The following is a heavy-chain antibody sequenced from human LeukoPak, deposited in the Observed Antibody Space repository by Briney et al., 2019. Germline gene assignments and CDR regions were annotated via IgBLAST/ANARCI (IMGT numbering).Heavy chain of an antibody. J-gene: IGHJ4*02. CDR2: ISSGGITI. CDR3: ARDPFGSLFGELFAPHFDY. V-gene: IGHV3-48*03. D-gene: IGHD3-10*02. CDR1: GFTFSSNE. Sequence: GGTLCFSCAASGFTFSSNERNWVRPAQGKGLMGVTNISSGGITIYYADSVKGRFTISRDNAKNSLYLQMNSLRAEDTAVYYCARDPFGSLFGELFAPHFDYWGQGTLVTVSS.